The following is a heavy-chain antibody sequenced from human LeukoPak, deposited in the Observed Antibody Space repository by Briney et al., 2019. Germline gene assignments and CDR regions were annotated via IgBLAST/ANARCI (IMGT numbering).Heavy chain of an antibody. CDR2: INHSGST. V-gene: IGHV4-30-2*01. J-gene: IGHJ5*02. CDR1: GGSISSGGYY. CDR3: ARGQGHWFDP. Sequence: SQTLSLTCAVSGGSISSGGYYWSWIRQPPGKGLEWIGEINHSGSTNYNPSLKSRVTISVDTSKNQFSLKLSSVTAADTAVYYCARGQGHWFDPWGQGTLVTVSS.